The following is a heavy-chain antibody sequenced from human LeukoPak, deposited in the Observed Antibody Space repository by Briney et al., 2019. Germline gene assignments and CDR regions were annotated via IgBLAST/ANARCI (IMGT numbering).Heavy chain of an antibody. Sequence: SETLSLTCTVSGGSISSGDNYWSWIRQHPGKGLEWIGYICYSGSTYYNPSLKSRVTISVDTSKHQFSLKLSSVTAADTAVYYCARVPLGRQLDYWGQGTLVTVSS. CDR1: GGSISSGDNY. CDR2: ICYSGST. J-gene: IGHJ4*02. CDR3: ARVPLGRQLDY. V-gene: IGHV4-31*03. D-gene: IGHD2-15*01.